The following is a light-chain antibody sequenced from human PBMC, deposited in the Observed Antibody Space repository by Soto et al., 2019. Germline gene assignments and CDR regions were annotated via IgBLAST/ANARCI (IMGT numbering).Light chain of an antibody. CDR3: QQYVTYPWT. V-gene: IGKV4-1*01. CDR2: WAF. Sequence: DIVMTQSPDSLAVSLGERATINCKSSQSVLYGSTNRNSLAWFQQKPGQPPKLLISWAFTRESGVPDRFSGSGSGTDFTPTISSLQAEDAAVYYSQQYVTYPWTFGQGTKVEI. J-gene: IGKJ1*01. CDR1: QSVLYGSTNRNS.